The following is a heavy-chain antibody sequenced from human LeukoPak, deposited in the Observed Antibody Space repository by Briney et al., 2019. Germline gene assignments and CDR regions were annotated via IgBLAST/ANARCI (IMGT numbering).Heavy chain of an antibody. CDR3: ASSSEGEFDY. V-gene: IGHV3-11*01. Sequence: PGGSLRLSCAASGFTFSDSYMSWIRQAPGKGLEWVSYISTSGRTIYYADSVKGRFTISSDNAENSLYLQMNSLRAEDTAVYYCASSSEGEFDYWGQGTLVTVSS. D-gene: IGHD3-10*01. CDR2: ISTSGRTI. J-gene: IGHJ4*02. CDR1: GFTFSDSY.